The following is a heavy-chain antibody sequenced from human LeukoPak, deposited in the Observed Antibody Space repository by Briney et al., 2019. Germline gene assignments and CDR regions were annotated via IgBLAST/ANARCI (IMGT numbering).Heavy chain of an antibody. Sequence: ASGKVSFKASGYTFTCYYMHWVRQAPGQGHEWMGWINPNSGGTNYAQKLQGRVTMTTDTSTSTAYMELRSLRSDDTAVYYCARDRKDIVVVPAARKNFDYWGQGTLVTVSS. CDR2: INPNSGGT. J-gene: IGHJ4*02. CDR1: GYTFTCYY. CDR3: ARDRKDIVVVPAARKNFDY. V-gene: IGHV1-2*02. D-gene: IGHD2-2*01.